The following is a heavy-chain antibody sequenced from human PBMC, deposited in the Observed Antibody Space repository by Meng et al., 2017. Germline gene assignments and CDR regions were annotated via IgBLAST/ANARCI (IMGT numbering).Heavy chain of an antibody. CDR1: GFTFSSYA. J-gene: IGHJ4*02. D-gene: IGHD2-2*01. V-gene: IGHV3-23*01. Sequence: GGSLRLSCAASGFTFSSYAMSWVRQAPGKGLEWVSAISGSGGSTHYADSVKGRFTISRDNSKNTLYLQMNSLRAEDTAVYYCAKAVVVPAAMYYFDYWGQGTLVTVSS. CDR2: ISGSGGST. CDR3: AKAVVVPAAMYYFDY.